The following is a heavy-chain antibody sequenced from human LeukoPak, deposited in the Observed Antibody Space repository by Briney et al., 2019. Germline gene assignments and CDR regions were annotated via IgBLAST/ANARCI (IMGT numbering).Heavy chain of an antibody. J-gene: IGHJ4*02. Sequence: RSSETLSLTCTVSGGSISSNLYDWGCIRQPPGKGREWIGSVFYTGKTYYNPSLVSRVTMSIDTSKNQCSLNLRSVTAADTAVYYCATVSRASQWLLTEWGQGTLVTVSS. D-gene: IGHD6-19*01. CDR1: GGSISSNLYD. CDR2: VFYTGKT. CDR3: ATVSRASQWLLTE. V-gene: IGHV4-39*07.